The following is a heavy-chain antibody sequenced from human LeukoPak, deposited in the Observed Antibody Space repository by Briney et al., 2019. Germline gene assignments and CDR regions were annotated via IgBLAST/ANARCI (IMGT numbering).Heavy chain of an antibody. V-gene: IGHV5-51*01. CDR3: ARQVQGVVDAFDI. J-gene: IGHJ3*02. CDR2: IFPGDFDT. Sequence: GESLNLSCKGSGYSFTSYWIGWVRQMPGKGLEWMGIIFPGDFDTRYSPSFQGQVTISADKSISTAYLQWSRLKASDTAMYYCARQVQGVVDAFDIWGQGTMVTVSS. CDR1: GYSFTSYW. D-gene: IGHD3-3*01.